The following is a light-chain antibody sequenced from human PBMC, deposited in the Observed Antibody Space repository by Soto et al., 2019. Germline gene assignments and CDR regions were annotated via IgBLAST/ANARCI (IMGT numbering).Light chain of an antibody. Sequence: EIVMTQSPATLSVSPGESATLSCRASQSISGNLAWYQQKPGQAPRLLIYSASNRANGIPPRFSGSGSGTDFTLTISSLEPEDFSVYYCQQRYDWPVTFGQGTRREIK. J-gene: IGKJ5*01. CDR1: QSISGN. CDR2: SAS. V-gene: IGKV3-11*01. CDR3: QQRYDWPVT.